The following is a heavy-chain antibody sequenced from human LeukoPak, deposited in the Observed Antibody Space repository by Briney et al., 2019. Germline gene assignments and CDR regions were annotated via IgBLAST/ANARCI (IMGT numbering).Heavy chain of an antibody. CDR3: TRGVHMVRGVTDDY. D-gene: IGHD3-10*01. CDR2: IYSGGST. CDR1: GFTVSSNY. J-gene: IGHJ4*02. V-gene: IGHV3-66*01. Sequence: GGSLRLSCAASGFTVSSNYMSWVRQAPGKGLEWVSVIYSGGSTYYADSVKGRFAISRDNSKNTPYLQMNSLRAEDTAVYYRTRGVHMVRGVTDDYWGQGTLVTVSS.